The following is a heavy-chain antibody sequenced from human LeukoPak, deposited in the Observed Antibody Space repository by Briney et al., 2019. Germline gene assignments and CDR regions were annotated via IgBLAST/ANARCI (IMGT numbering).Heavy chain of an antibody. Sequence: GGSLRLSCVASGLTVSSYSMNWVRQAPGKGLEWVSSISSSSYIYYADSVKGRFTISRDNAKNSLYLQMNSLRAEDTAVYYCASDIVVVVAARSPHAFDIWDQGTMVTVSS. CDR2: ISSSSYI. V-gene: IGHV3-21*01. J-gene: IGHJ3*02. D-gene: IGHD2-15*01. CDR3: ASDIVVVVAARSPHAFDI. CDR1: GLTVSSYS.